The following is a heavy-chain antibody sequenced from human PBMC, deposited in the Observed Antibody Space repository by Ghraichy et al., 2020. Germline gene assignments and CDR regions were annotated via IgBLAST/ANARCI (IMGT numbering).Heavy chain of an antibody. CDR3: AHTTRGYTYDYDYFHCMDV. V-gene: IGHV2-5*02. J-gene: IGHJ6*03. CDR1: GFSLLTNGVG. D-gene: IGHD5-18*01. CDR2: ISWDDER. Sequence: SGPTLVKPTQTLTLTCSFSGFSLLTNGVGVAWVRQPPGKALEWLALISWDDERRYRPSLLGRVSISKDTSRSRVFLTMSSLDPEDTATYYCAHTTRGYTYDYDYFHCMDVWGIGTTVTVSS.